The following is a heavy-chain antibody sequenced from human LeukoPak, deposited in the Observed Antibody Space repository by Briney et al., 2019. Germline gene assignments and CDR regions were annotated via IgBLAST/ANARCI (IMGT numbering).Heavy chain of an antibody. J-gene: IGHJ3*01. CDR2: INSDGSEG. Sequence: GGSLRLSCAVAGFTFSGFWMRWSRQAPGKGREGVASINSDGSEGYYADVVKGRFTISRDNAKNSLYLQINSLRAEDTAVYYCARSSYSSSSSVWGQGTMVTVSS. V-gene: IGHV3-7*03. CDR1: GFTFSGFW. D-gene: IGHD6-6*01. CDR3: ARSSYSSSSSV.